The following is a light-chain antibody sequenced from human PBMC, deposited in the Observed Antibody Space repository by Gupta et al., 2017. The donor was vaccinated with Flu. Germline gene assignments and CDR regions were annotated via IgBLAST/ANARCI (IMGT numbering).Light chain of an antibody. CDR1: SSDVGGYKY. V-gene: IGLV2-11*03. CDR3: FSHAGSNTGV. CDR2: DVN. Sequence: SSDVGGYKYVSWYQQHPGKAPKLMLYDVNKRPSGVPDRFSGSKSGNTASLTISGLQADDEADYYCFSHAGSNTGVFGGGTKLTVL. J-gene: IGLJ2*01.